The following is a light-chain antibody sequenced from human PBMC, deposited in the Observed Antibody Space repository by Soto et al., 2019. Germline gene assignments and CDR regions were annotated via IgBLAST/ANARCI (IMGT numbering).Light chain of an antibody. V-gene: IGLV2-14*01. CDR1: SSDVGGYNY. Sequence: QSALTQPASVSRSPGQSITISRTGTSSDVGGYNYVYWYQQHPGKAPKLMIYDVTTRPSGVSNRFSGSKSGNTASLTISWLQAEDEAVYYCSSYTTSGTLVFGGGTKLTVL. CDR2: DVT. CDR3: SSYTTSGTLV. J-gene: IGLJ3*02.